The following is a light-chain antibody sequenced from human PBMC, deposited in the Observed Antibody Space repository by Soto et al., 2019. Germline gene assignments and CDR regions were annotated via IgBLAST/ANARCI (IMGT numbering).Light chain of an antibody. CDR3: QQYGSSPWT. V-gene: IGKV3-20*01. CDR1: QSVSSSY. Sequence: EIVLTQSPRTLSLSPGEIATLXWRASQSVSSSYLAWYQQKPGQAPRLLIYGASSRATGIPDRFSGSGSGTDFTLTISRLEPEDFALYYCQQYGSSPWTFGQGTKVDI. CDR2: GAS. J-gene: IGKJ1*01.